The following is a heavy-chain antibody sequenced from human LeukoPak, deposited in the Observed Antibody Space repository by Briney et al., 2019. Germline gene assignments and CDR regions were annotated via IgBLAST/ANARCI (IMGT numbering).Heavy chain of an antibody. CDR2: IYYSGST. V-gene: IGHV4-59*12. CDR3: ATHSYCSGTSCYARYYYYMDV. Sequence: SETLSLTCTVSGGSISSYYWSWIRQPPGKGLEWIGYIYYSGSTNYNPSLKSRVTISVDTSKNQFSLKLSSATAADTAVYYCATHSYCSGTSCYARYYYYMDVWGKGTTVTVSS. D-gene: IGHD2-2*01. J-gene: IGHJ6*03. CDR1: GGSISSYY.